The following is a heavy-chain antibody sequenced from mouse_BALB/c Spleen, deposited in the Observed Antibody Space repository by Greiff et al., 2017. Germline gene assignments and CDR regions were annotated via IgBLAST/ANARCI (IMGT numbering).Heavy chain of an antibody. CDR1: GYTFTSYV. J-gene: IGHJ3*01. Sequence: VHVKQSGPELVKPGASVKMSCKASGYTFTSYVMHWVKQKPGQGLEWIGYINPYNDGTKYNEKFKGKATLTSDKSSSTAYMELSSLTSEDSAVYYCAKEGNYGNSWFAYWGQGTLVTVSA. V-gene: IGHV1-14*01. D-gene: IGHD2-1*01. CDR3: AKEGNYGNSWFAY. CDR2: INPYNDGT.